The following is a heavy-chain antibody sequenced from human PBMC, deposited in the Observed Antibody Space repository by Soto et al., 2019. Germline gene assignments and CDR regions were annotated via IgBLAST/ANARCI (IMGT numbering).Heavy chain of an antibody. J-gene: IGHJ4*02. D-gene: IGHD6-19*01. V-gene: IGHV3-23*01. CDR3: ASGRFSGYSSGWYVY. Sequence: EVQLLESGGGLVQPGGSLRLSCAASGFTFSSYAMGWVRQAPGKGLEWVSAISGSGGSTYYADSVKGRFTISRDNSKNTLYLQMNSLRAEDTAVYYCASGRFSGYSSGWYVYWGQGTLVTVSS. CDR1: GFTFSSYA. CDR2: ISGSGGST.